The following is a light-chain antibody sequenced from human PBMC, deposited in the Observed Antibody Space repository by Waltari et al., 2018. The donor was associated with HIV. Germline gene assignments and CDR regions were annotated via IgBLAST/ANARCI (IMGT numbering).Light chain of an antibody. CDR3: QQYNNWLLFT. CDR1: QSVSSN. J-gene: IGKJ3*01. Sequence: EIVMTQSPATLSVSPGERATLSCRASQSVSSNLAWYQQKPGQAPRLLIYGASTRATGIPARFSGSGSGTEFTLTISSLQSEDFVVYYCQQYNNWLLFTFGPGTKVDIK. CDR2: GAS. V-gene: IGKV3-15*01.